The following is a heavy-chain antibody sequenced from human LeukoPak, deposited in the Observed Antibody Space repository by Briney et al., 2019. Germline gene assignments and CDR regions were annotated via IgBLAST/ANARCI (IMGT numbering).Heavy chain of an antibody. CDR3: ARSSIYCTNGVCYTH. V-gene: IGHV3-48*04. J-gene: IGHJ4*02. CDR2: ISSSSSTI. CDR1: GFTFSSYS. Sequence: PGGSLRLSCAASGFTFSSYSMNWVRQAPGKGLEWVSYISSSSSTIYYADSVKGRFTISRDNAKNSLYLQMNSLRAEDTAVYYCARSSIYCTNGVCYTHWGQGTLVTVSS. D-gene: IGHD2-8*01.